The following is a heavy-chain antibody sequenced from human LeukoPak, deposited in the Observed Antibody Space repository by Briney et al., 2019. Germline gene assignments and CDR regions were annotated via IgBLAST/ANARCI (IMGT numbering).Heavy chain of an antibody. CDR3: ARLIAENFGWYSREIGFDY. D-gene: IGHD6-13*01. Sequence: PGGSLRLSCAASGFTFSDYYMSWIRQAPGKGLEWVSYISSSGSTIYDADSVKGRVTISRDNAKNSLYLQMNSLRADDTAVYYCARLIAENFGWYSREIGFDYWGQGTLVTVSS. J-gene: IGHJ4*02. V-gene: IGHV3-11*04. CDR1: GFTFSDYY. CDR2: ISSSGSTI.